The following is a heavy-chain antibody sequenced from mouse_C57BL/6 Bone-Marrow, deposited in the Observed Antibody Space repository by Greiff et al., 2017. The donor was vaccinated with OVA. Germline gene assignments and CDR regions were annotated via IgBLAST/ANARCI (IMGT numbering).Heavy chain of an antibody. V-gene: IGHV1-81*01. CDR3: AKSVGIYYYAMDY. CDR2: IYPRSGNT. J-gene: IGHJ4*01. Sequence: QVQLQQSGAELARPGALVKLSCKASGYTFTSYGISWVKQRTGQGLEWIGEIYPRSGNTYYNEKFKGKATLTADKSSSTAYMELRSLTSEDSAVYFCAKSVGIYYYAMDYWGQGTSVTVSS. CDR1: GYTFTSYG.